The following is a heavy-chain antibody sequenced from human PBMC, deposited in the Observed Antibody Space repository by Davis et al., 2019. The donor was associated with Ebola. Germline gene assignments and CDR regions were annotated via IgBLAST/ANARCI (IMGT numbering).Heavy chain of an antibody. CDR2: ISGSGGST. CDR3: ARDGAVVTAINYYYYYGMDV. CDR1: GFTFSSYA. V-gene: IGHV3-23*01. J-gene: IGHJ6*04. Sequence: PGGSLRLSCAASGFTFSSYAMSWVRQAPGKGLEWVSAISGSGGSTYYADSVKGRFTISRDNSKNTLYLQMNSLRAEDTAVYYCARDGAVVTAINYYYYYGMDVWGKGTTVTVSS. D-gene: IGHD2-21*02.